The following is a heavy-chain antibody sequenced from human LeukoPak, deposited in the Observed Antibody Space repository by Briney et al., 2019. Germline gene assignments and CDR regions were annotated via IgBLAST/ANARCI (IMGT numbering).Heavy chain of an antibody. J-gene: IGHJ3*01. Sequence: ASVKVSCRASGYTFTDLYIHWLRQAPGQGLEYMGRINPNNGFTNYAQEFKGRVTMTRDTSISTTYMELNSLTSDDTAVYYCARVQLLSDDVFNVWGQGTMVTVSP. V-gene: IGHV1-2*02. CDR3: ARVQLLSDDVFNV. CDR2: INPNNGFT. CDR1: GYTFTDLY. D-gene: IGHD3-10*01.